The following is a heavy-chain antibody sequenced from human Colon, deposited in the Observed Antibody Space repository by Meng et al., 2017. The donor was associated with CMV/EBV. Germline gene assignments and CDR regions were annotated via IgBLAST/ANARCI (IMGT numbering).Heavy chain of an antibody. CDR3: ARDGGEAAGTPFYYYGMDV. CDR1: GYTFINYG. D-gene: IGHD6-13*01. V-gene: IGHV1-18*01. J-gene: IGHJ6*02. Sequence: ASVKVSCKASGYTFINYGINWVRQAPGQGLEWMGWITVYNGNTNYAQKFQGRVTMTTDTSTSTAYMELRSLRSDDTAVYYCARDGGEAAGTPFYYYGMDVWGQGTTVTVSS. CDR2: ITVYNGNT.